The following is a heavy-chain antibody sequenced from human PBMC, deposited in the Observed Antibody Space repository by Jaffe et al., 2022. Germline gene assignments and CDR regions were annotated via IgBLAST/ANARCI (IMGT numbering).Heavy chain of an antibody. Sequence: QVQLQESGPGLLEPSQTLSLTCTVSGASISSGEYYWTWIRQPAGKSLEWIGRVYTSGSTAYNPSLKSRVTISLDTSKNQFTLKMNFVTAADTAIYYCARENWKFDSWGQGTLVTVSS. J-gene: IGHJ4*02. CDR2: VYTSGST. CDR3: ARENWKFDS. V-gene: IGHV4-61*02. D-gene: IGHD1-1*01. CDR1: GASISSGEYY.